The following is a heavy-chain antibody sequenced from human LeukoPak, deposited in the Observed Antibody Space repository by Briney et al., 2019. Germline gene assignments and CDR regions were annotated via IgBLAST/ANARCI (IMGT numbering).Heavy chain of an antibody. Sequence: ASVKVSCKASGYTFTSYYMHWVRQAPGQGLEWMGIINPSGGSTSYAQKFQGRVTMTRDMSTSTDYMELSSLRSEDTAVYYCATERNNWNDGDAFDIWGQGTMVTVSS. D-gene: IGHD1-20*01. V-gene: IGHV1-46*01. J-gene: IGHJ3*02. CDR2: INPSGGST. CDR3: ATERNNWNDGDAFDI. CDR1: GYTFTSYY.